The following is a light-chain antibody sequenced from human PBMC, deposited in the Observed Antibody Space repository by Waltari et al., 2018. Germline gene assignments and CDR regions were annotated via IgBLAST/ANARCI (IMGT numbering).Light chain of an antibody. CDR2: AAS. Sequence: EIVMTQSPATLSCSPGERSTLSCRASQRISSNLAWYQQKPGQAPRLLIYAASTRATGIPARFSGSGSGTEFTLTISSLQPEDFAIYYCQQYNNWPFAFGQGTKLEVK. CDR3: QQYNNWPFA. J-gene: IGKJ2*01. CDR1: QRISSN. V-gene: IGKV3-15*01.